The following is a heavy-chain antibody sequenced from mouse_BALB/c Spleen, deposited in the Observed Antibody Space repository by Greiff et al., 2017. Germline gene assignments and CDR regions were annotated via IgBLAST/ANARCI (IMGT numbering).Heavy chain of an antibody. J-gene: IGHJ1*01. CDR2: INPYYGST. CDR3: ARWDTTVVAPDV. V-gene: IGHV1-39*01. Sequence: VQLQQTGPELVKPGASVKISCKASGYSFTDYIMLWVKQSHGKSLEWIGNINPYYGSTSYNLKFKGKATLTVDKSSSTAYMQLNSLTSEDSAVYYCARWDTTVVAPDVWGAGTTVTVSS. D-gene: IGHD1-1*01. CDR1: GYSFTDYI.